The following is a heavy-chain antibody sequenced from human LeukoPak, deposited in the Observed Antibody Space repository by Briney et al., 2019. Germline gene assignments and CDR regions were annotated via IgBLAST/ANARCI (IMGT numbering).Heavy chain of an antibody. CDR1: GFTFSSYW. J-gene: IGHJ4*02. Sequence: GGSPRLSCAASGFTFSSYWMSWVRQAPGKGLEWVANIKEDGSRNHYVDSVKGRFTISRGNAKNSLYLQMSSLRAEDTAVYYCARQLSGWYDADPYWGQGTLVTVSS. CDR3: ARQLSGWYDADPY. CDR2: IKEDGSRN. D-gene: IGHD6-19*01. V-gene: IGHV3-7*05.